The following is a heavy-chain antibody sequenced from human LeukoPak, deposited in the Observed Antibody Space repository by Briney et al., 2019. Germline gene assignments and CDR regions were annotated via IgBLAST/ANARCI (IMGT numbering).Heavy chain of an antibody. CDR1: GSTFRAYA. Sequence: GSLRLSCAASGSTFRAYAMSWVRQAPGKGLEWIGEINHSGSTNYNPSLKSRVTISVDTSKNQFSLKLSSVTAADTAVYYCARETLLLDYWGQGTLVTVSS. CDR2: INHSGST. J-gene: IGHJ4*02. V-gene: IGHV4-34*01. CDR3: ARETLLLDY. D-gene: IGHD2-21*01.